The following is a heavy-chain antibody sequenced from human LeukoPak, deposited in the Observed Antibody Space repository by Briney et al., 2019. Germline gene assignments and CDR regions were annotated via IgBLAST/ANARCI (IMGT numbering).Heavy chain of an antibody. CDR1: GFTFSTYG. CDR3: AKWQYYGSGDDY. CDR2: ISGSGDST. Sequence: PGGSLRLSCAGSGFTFSTYGMSWVRQAPNKGLEWLSTISGSGDSTYYADSVKGRFTIYRDNSKNTLFLQMNSLRAEDTAIYYCAKWQYYGSGDDYWGQGTLVTVSS. D-gene: IGHD3-10*01. V-gene: IGHV3-23*01. J-gene: IGHJ4*02.